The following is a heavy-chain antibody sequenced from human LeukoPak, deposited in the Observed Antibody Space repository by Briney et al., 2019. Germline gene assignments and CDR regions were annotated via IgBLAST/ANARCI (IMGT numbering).Heavy chain of an antibody. J-gene: IGHJ4*02. CDR1: GFTVSSNY. D-gene: IGHD3-22*01. Sequence: GGSLRLSCAASGFTVSSNYMSWVRQAPGKGLEWVSVIYSGGSTYYADPVKGRFTISRHNSKNTLYLQMNSLRAEDTAVYYCARDDSSGYYSLDYWGQGTLVTVSS. CDR2: IYSGGST. V-gene: IGHV3-53*01. CDR3: ARDDSSGYYSLDY.